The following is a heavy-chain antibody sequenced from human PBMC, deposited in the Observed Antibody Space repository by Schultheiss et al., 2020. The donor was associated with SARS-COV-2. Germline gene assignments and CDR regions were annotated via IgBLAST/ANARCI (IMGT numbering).Heavy chain of an antibody. CDR1: GGSISSGGYY. CDR3: ARGLAAAGPFDY. CDR2: IYYSGST. V-gene: IGHV4-31*01. J-gene: IGHJ4*02. D-gene: IGHD6-13*01. Sequence: SETLSLTCTVSGGSISSGGYYWSWIRQHPGKGLEWIGYIYYSGSTYYNPSLKSLVTISVDTSKNQFSLKLSSVTAADTAVYYCARGLAAAGPFDYWGQGTLVTVSS.